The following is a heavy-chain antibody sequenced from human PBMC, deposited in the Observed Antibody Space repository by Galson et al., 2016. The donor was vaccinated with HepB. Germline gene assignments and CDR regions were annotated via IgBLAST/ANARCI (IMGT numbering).Heavy chain of an antibody. CDR3: VRGNYGFDV. CDR1: GFIFGDYV. J-gene: IGHJ6*02. V-gene: IGHV3-11*01. CDR2: ISARSDVI. Sequence: SLRLSCAASGFIFGDYVMAWIRQTPGKGLECISYISARSDVIYEADSVEGRFIISRDNAQSSLSLQINSLRAEDTGVYYCVRGNYGFDVWGQGPRSPSP.